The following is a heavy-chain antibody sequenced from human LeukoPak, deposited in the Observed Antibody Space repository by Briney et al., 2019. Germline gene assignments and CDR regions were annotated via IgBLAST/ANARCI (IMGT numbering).Heavy chain of an antibody. D-gene: IGHD1-7*01. J-gene: IGHJ4*02. Sequence: SETLSLTCTVSGGSISSSSYYWGWIREPPGKGLEWIGSIYYSGSTYYNPSLKSRVTISVDTSKNQFSLKLSSVTAADTAVYYCARLRITGTTVYFDYWGQGTLVTVSS. CDR1: GGSISSSSYY. CDR3: ARLRITGTTVYFDY. CDR2: IYYSGST. V-gene: IGHV4-39*01.